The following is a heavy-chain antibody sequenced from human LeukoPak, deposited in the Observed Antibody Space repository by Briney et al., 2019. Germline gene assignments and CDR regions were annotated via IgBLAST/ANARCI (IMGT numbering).Heavy chain of an antibody. Sequence: GGSLRLSCAASGFTFGNYWMTWVRQAPGKGLEWVASIRQDGSEKYYVDSVKGRFTISRDNAKNSLYLQMNSLRAEDTAVYYCASYSSGWYEAYWGQGTLVTVSS. J-gene: IGHJ4*02. CDR3: ASYSSGWYEAY. CDR2: IRQDGSEK. V-gene: IGHV3-7*01. D-gene: IGHD6-19*01. CDR1: GFTFGNYW.